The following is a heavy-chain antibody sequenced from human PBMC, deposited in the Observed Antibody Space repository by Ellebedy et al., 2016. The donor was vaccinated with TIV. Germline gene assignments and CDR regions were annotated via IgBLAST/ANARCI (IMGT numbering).Heavy chain of an antibody. V-gene: IGHV1-8*01. CDR3: ASGPRNDYSNVHGY. Sequence: ASVKVSCKASGYTFTSYDINWVRQATGQGLEWMGWMNPNSGNTGYAQKFQGRVTMTRNTSISTAYMELSRLRSEDTAVYYCASGPRNDYSNVHGYWGQGTLVTVSS. D-gene: IGHD4-11*01. CDR1: GYTFTSYD. CDR2: MNPNSGNT. J-gene: IGHJ4*02.